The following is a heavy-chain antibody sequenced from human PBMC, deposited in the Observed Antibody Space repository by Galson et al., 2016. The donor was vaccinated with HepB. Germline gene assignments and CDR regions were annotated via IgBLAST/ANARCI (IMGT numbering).Heavy chain of an antibody. CDR2: IIPMSGTA. CDR3: ARGYSYGGGIY. J-gene: IGHJ1*01. D-gene: IGHD5-18*01. CDR1: GVTFSSDG. V-gene: IGHV1-69*06. Sequence: SVKVSCKASGVTFSSDGITWVRQAPGQGLEWMGGIIPMSGTANYALKFQGRVTITAEKSTTTTYMELISVRSEDTAVYYCARGYSYGGGIYWGRGTLVTVSS.